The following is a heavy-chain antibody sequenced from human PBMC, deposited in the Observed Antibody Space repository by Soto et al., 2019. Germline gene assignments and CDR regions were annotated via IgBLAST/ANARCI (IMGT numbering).Heavy chain of an antibody. Sequence: PGGSLRLSCAASGFTFSTYSINWVRQAPGKGLVWVSSFSGSSSYIYYADSVKGRFTISRDNARNSLDLQMNSLRAEDTAVYFFARAPLGGARQLDYWAQGTLVTVSS. CDR3: ARAPLGGARQLDY. CDR1: GFTFSTYS. J-gene: IGHJ4*02. D-gene: IGHD1-26*01. CDR2: FSGSSSYI. V-gene: IGHV3-21*01.